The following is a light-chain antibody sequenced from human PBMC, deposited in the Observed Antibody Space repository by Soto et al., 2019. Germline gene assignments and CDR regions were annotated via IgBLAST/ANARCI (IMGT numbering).Light chain of an antibody. J-gene: IGKJ2*01. V-gene: IGKV3-20*01. CDR3: QQYGASPYT. CDR2: GAS. CDR1: QSVRSNY. Sequence: EIVLTQSPGTLSLSPGERATLSCRASQSVRSNYLAWYQQKPGQAPRLLIYGASSRATGIPDRFSGTGSGTYFNLSISGLGAEDFVFYYWQQYGASPYTFGQGTKLVVK.